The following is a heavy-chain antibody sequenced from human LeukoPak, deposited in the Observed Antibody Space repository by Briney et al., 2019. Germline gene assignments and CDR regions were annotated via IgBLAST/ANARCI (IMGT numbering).Heavy chain of an antibody. V-gene: IGHV4-39*07. CDR2: IYYSGST. CDR3: ARGGYYYMDV. CDR1: GGSISSSSYY. J-gene: IGHJ6*03. Sequence: SETLSLTCTVSGGSISSSSYYWGWIRQPPGKGLEWIGSIYYSGSTYYNPSLKSRVTISVDTSKSHFSLKLSSVTAADTAVYYCARGGYYYMDVWGKGTTVTVSS.